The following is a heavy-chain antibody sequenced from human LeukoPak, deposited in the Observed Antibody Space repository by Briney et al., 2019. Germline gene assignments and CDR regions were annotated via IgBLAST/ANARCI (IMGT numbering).Heavy chain of an antibody. CDR3: ARENSGIAATDIIDS. CDR2: FTSRSRNI. V-gene: IGHV3-21*01. D-gene: IGHD6-13*01. CDR1: GFTFNSYS. Sequence: GGSLRLSCAASGFTFNSYSMTWVRQAPGKGLEWVSSFTSRSRNIYYADSVKGRFTISRDNAKNSLYLQMNSLRAEDTAIYYCARENSGIAATDIIDSWGQGTLVTVSS. J-gene: IGHJ4*02.